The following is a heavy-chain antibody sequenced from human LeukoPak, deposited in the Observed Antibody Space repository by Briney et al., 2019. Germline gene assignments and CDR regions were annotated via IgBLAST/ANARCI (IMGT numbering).Heavy chain of an antibody. D-gene: IGHD1-1*01. CDR1: GFTFSSFA. V-gene: IGHV3-30*02. Sequence: GGSLRLSCAASGFTFSSFAINWVRQAPGKGLEWVAFIRYDGSDKYYADSVKSRFTISRDNSKNTLYLQMNNLRVEDTAVYYCAKDRGDWKYFDYWGQGTLVTVSS. CDR2: IRYDGSDK. CDR3: AKDRGDWKYFDY. J-gene: IGHJ4*02.